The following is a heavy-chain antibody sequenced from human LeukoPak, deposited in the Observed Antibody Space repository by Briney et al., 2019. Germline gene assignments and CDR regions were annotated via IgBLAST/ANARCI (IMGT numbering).Heavy chain of an antibody. CDR1: GYTFTSYG. J-gene: IGHJ6*02. V-gene: IGHV1-18*01. CDR2: ISAYNGNT. CDR3: ARVSAVWSNYYYYGMDV. Sequence: ASVKVSCKASGYTFTSYGISWVRQAPGQGLEWMGWISAYNGNTNYAQKLQGRVTMTTDTSTSTAYVELRSLRSDDTAVYYCARVSAVWSNYYYYGMDVWGQGTTVTVSS. D-gene: IGHD2-8*02.